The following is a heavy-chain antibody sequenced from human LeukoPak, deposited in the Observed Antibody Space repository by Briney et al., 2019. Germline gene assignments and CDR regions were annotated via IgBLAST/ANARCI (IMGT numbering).Heavy chain of an antibody. V-gene: IGHV3-11*06. CDR3: ARQGLYDSSDFWTFQH. CDR2: ISSSSDYK. J-gene: IGHJ1*01. D-gene: IGHD3/OR15-3a*01. Sequence: GGSLRLSCAASGFSFSDYYMSWIRQTPEEGLEWLSYISSSSDYKNYADPLKGRFTISRDNAKNSVYLQMNSLRAEDTAVYYCARQGLYDSSDFWTFQHWGQGTLVIVSS. CDR1: GFSFSDYY.